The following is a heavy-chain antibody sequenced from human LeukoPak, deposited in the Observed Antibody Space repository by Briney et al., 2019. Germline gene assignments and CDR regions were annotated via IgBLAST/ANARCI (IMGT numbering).Heavy chain of an antibody. CDR3: ARVSGLNNFDS. Sequence: SSETLSLTCAVYGESFTDYFWSWIRQTPGKGLEWIGEISPSGGSKFYPPLKSRVTISMDTSKNQFSLHLRSVTAADTALYFCARVSGLNNFDSWGQGTLVIVSA. V-gene: IGHV4-34*01. CDR2: ISPSGGS. CDR1: GESFTDYF. J-gene: IGHJ4*02. D-gene: IGHD1/OR15-1a*01.